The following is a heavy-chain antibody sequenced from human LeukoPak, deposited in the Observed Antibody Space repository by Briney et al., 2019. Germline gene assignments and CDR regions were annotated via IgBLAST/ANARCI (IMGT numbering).Heavy chain of an antibody. D-gene: IGHD6-13*01. CDR3: TRRLFAADENWNWFDP. V-gene: IGHV4-34*01. J-gene: IGHJ5*02. CDR1: GGSFSDYY. Sequence: SETLSLTCAVYGGSFSDYYWNWIRQPPGKGLEWIGEINHSGSTNYNPSLKSRVTISIDTSKNHFSLKLSSVTAADTAVYYCTRRLFAADENWNWFDPWGQGTRVTVSS. CDR2: INHSGST.